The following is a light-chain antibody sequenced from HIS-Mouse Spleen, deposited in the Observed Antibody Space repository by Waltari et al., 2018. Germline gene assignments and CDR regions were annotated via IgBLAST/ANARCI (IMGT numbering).Light chain of an antibody. Sequence: SYELTQPPSVSVSPGQTASITCSGDKLGAKYACWYQPKPGTSPVPVLHQDSKRPSGIPERFSGSNSGNTATLTISGTQAMDEADYYCQAWDSSTAVFGGGTKLTVL. CDR3: QAWDSSTAV. CDR2: QDS. V-gene: IGLV3-1*01. CDR1: KLGAKY. J-gene: IGLJ2*01.